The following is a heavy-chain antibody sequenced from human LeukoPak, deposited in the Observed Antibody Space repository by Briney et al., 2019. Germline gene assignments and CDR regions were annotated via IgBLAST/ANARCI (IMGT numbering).Heavy chain of an antibody. V-gene: IGHV3-9*01. Sequence: GGSLRLSCAASGFTFDDYAMHWVRQAPGKGLEWVSGISWNSGSIGYADSVKGRFTISRDNAKNSLYLQMNSLRAEDTALYYCAKDPTPHLRVAAAGDYWGQGTLVTVSS. CDR2: ISWNSGSI. CDR3: AKDPTPHLRVAAAGDY. CDR1: GFTFDDYA. J-gene: IGHJ4*02. D-gene: IGHD6-13*01.